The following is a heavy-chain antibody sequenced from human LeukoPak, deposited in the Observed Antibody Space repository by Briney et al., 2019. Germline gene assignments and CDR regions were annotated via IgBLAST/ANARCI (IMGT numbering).Heavy chain of an antibody. CDR2: VSYDGTT. Sequence: SETLSLTCSVSGDSVTSYYYSWIRQPPGKGLEWIGHVSYDGTTNYTPSLRSRVIMAVDTAKNNISLRLTSVTAADTAVYYCARIKWVQIYYYMDVWGKGTTVTVSS. D-gene: IGHD1-26*01. J-gene: IGHJ6*03. V-gene: IGHV4-59*02. CDR3: ARIKWVQIYYYMDV. CDR1: GDSVTSYY.